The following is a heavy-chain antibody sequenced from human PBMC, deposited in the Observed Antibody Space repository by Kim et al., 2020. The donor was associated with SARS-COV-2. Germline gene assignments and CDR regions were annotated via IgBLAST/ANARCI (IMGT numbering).Heavy chain of an antibody. CDR1: GFTFSSYA. D-gene: IGHD2-2*02. J-gene: IGHJ6*02. Sequence: GSLRLSCAASGFTFSSYALHWVRQAPGKGLEWVAVISYDGSNKYYADSVKGRFTMSRDNSKKTLFLQMNSLRGEDTAVYYCARDRTYQPLYDYYYYNGLDVWGQGTTVTVSS. CDR2: ISYDGSNK. CDR3: ARDRTYQPLYDYYYYNGLDV. V-gene: IGHV3-30*04.